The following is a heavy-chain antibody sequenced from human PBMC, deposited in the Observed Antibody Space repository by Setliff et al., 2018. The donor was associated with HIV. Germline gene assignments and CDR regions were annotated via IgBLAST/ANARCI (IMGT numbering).Heavy chain of an antibody. J-gene: IGHJ4*02. V-gene: IGHV4-59*08. CDR3: ARQVSIPGVAITPVDY. Sequence: SETLSLTCTVSGDSIITYYWTWIRQPPGKGLEWIGYIHHSGSSDYTPSLRSRVTMSVDTSKSQFSLRLTSVTAADTAIYYCARQVSIPGVAITPVDYWGQGALVTVSS. D-gene: IGHD5-12*01. CDR1: GDSIITYY. CDR2: IHHSGSS.